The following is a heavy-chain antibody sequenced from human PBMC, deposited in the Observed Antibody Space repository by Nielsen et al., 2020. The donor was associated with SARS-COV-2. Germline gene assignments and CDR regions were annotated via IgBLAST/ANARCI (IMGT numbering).Heavy chain of an antibody. Sequence: WVRQAPGQGLEWMGWMNPNSGNTGYAQKFQGRVTMTRNTSISTAYMELSGLRSEDTAVYYCARELAVVVVPAAMDIYYYYGMDVWGQGTTVTVSS. CDR2: MNPNSGNT. V-gene: IGHV1-8*01. CDR3: ARELAVVVVPAAMDIYYYYGMDV. J-gene: IGHJ6*02. D-gene: IGHD2-2*01.